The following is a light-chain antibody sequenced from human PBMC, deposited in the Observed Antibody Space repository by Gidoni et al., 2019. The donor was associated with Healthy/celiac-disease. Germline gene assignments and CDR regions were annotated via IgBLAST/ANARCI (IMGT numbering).Light chain of an antibody. CDR3: QQYKNWALT. J-gene: IGKJ4*01. V-gene: IGKV3-15*01. CDR2: GAS. CDR1: QSVSSN. Sequence: EIVMTQSPATLSVSPGERATLSCRASQSVSSNLAWYQQKPGQAPRLLSYGASTRATGIPARFSGSGSGTEFTLTISSLQSEDFAVYYCQQYKNWALTFGGGTKVEIK.